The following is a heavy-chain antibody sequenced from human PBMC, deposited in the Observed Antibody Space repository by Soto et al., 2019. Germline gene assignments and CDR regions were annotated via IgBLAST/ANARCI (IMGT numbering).Heavy chain of an antibody. J-gene: IGHJ6*02. CDR3: ASLPLEPDYYYYGMDV. Sequence: SETLALTCAVFGSSISSYYSAVILRPAGKGVEWIGYIYYSGSTNYKPSLKSGVTISVDTSKKQFSLKLSSVTAADTAVYYCASLPLEPDYYYYGMDVWGQGTTVTVSS. CDR2: IYYSGST. D-gene: IGHD1-1*01. V-gene: IGHV4-59*01. CDR1: GSSISSYY.